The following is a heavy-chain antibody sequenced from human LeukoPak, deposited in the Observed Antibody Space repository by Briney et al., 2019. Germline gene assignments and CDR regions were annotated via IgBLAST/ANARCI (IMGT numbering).Heavy chain of an antibody. J-gene: IGHJ3*02. CDR2: IKQDGSEK. CDR1: RFTFSNYW. D-gene: IGHD2-15*01. CDR3: AKDQARWSGPNAFDI. V-gene: IGHV3-7*03. Sequence: GGSLRLSCAASRFTFSNYWMSWVRQAPGKGLEWVANIKQDGSEKYYVDSVKGRFTISRDNSKNTLYLQMNSLRAEDTAVYYCAKDQARWSGPNAFDIWGQGTMVTVSS.